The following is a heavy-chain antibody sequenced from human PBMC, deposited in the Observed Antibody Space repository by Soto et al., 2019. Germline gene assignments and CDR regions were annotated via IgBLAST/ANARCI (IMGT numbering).Heavy chain of an antibody. V-gene: IGHV3-33*01. CDR3: ARSSGLGIDF. CDR1: GFTFNTHG. Sequence: QVQLVESGGGVVQPGRSLRLSCAASGFTFNTHGMHWVRQAPGKGLEWVAVIWYDESKKYYEDSVTGRFTISRDNSRSALYLQMDSLRAEDTGVYYCARSSGLGIDFWGQGTLVTVSS. J-gene: IGHJ4*02. CDR2: IWYDESKK. D-gene: IGHD6-19*01.